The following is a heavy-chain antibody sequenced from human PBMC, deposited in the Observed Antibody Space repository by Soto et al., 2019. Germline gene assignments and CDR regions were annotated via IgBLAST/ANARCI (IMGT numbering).Heavy chain of an antibody. CDR1: GFSLSTSRVG. Sequence: QITLKESGPTLVNPTQTLTLTCSFSGFSLSTSRVGVAWIRQPPGKALEWLAIIYWDDDRRYSPSLKTRLAITKDTSKNQVVRTMTNLDPGDTATYYCAHIMITWGGVSALDAFDMWGQGTMVTVSS. V-gene: IGHV2-5*02. CDR3: AHIMITWGGVSALDAFDM. D-gene: IGHD3-16*01. J-gene: IGHJ3*02. CDR2: IYWDDDR.